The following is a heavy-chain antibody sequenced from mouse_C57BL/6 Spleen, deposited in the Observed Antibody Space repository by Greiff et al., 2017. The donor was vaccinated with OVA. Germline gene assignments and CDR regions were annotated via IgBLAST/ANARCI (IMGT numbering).Heavy chain of an antibody. D-gene: IGHD1-1*01. CDR1: GYSITSGYY. CDR2: ISYDGSN. Sequence: VQLQQSGPGLVKPSQSLSLTCSVTGYSITSGYYWNWIRQFPGNKLEWMGYISYDGSNNYNPSLKNRISITRDTSKNQFFLKLNSVTTEDTATYYCARDRAITGAMDYWGQGTSVTVSS. J-gene: IGHJ4*01. CDR3: ARDRAITGAMDY. V-gene: IGHV3-6*01.